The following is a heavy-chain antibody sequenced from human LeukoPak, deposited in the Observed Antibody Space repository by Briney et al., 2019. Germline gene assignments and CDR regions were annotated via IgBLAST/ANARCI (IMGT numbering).Heavy chain of an antibody. Sequence: SQTLSLTRAISGDSVSSNSAAWNWTRQSPSRGLEWLGRTYYRSKWYNDYAVSVKSRITINPDTSKNQFSLQLNSVTPEDTAVYYCARERIIGPWSFDIWGQGTMVTVSS. V-gene: IGHV6-1*01. CDR2: TYYRSKWYN. D-gene: IGHD3-10*01. CDR1: GDSVSSNSAA. J-gene: IGHJ3*02. CDR3: ARERIIGPWSFDI.